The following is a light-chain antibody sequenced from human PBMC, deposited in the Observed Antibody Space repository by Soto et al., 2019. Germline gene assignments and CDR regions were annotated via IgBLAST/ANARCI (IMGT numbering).Light chain of an antibody. Sequence: DIQMTQSPSSLSASVGDRVTITCRASQGITDYLAWYQQKPGQVPNLLIYAASTLQSGVPSRFSGSGSGTDFTLTITGLQPEDVATYYCQNYNSAPWTFGQGTKE. CDR3: QNYNSAPWT. J-gene: IGKJ1*01. CDR1: QGITDY. CDR2: AAS. V-gene: IGKV1-27*01.